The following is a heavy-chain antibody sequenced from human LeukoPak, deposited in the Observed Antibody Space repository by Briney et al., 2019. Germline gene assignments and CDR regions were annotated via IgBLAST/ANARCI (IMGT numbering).Heavy chain of an antibody. Sequence: PGGSLRLSCAASGFTFSDYYMDWVRQAPGKGLEWVGRIRNKANSYTTEYAASVKGRFTISRDDSRNSLYLQMNSLKTEDTAVYFCARSLCRGVTCGAVDMRGQGTMVTVSS. D-gene: IGHD2-15*01. J-gene: IGHJ3*02. CDR1: GFTFSDYY. V-gene: IGHV3-72*01. CDR2: IRNKANSYTT. CDR3: ARSLCRGVTCGAVDM.